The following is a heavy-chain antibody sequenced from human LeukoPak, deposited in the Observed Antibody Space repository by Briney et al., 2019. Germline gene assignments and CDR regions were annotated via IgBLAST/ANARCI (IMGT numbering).Heavy chain of an antibody. CDR1: GGSISSYY. Sequence: PSETLSLTCTVSGGSISSYYWSWIRQPAGKGLEWIGRIYTSGSTNYNPSLKSRVTMSVDTSKTQFCLKLSSVTAADTAVYYCANTGYSSGWSASPYFDYWGQGTLVTVSS. D-gene: IGHD6-19*01. V-gene: IGHV4-4*07. J-gene: IGHJ4*02. CDR3: ANTGYSSGWSASPYFDY. CDR2: IYTSGST.